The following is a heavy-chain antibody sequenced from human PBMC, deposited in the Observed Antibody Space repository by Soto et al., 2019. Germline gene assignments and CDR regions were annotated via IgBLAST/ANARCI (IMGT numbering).Heavy chain of an antibody. J-gene: IGHJ3*02. V-gene: IGHV4-59*01. CDR1: GGSISSYY. CDR2: IYTGST. Sequence: QVQLQESGPGLVKPSETLSLTCTVSGGSISSYYWNWIRQPPGKGLEWIGYIYTGSTNYNPSLKSRVTISVDTSKNHFSLKLSSVTAADTAVYSCARNHAFEIWGQGTMVTVSP. CDR3: ARNHAFEI.